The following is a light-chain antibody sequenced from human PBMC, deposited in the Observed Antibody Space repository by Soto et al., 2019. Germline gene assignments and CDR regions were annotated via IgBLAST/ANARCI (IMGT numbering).Light chain of an antibody. CDR3: QQYNNWPL. CDR2: GAS. J-gene: IGKJ4*01. Sequence: EIVMTQSPATLSVSPGERATLSCRASQSVSSNLAWYQQKPGQAPRLLIYGASTRATGIPARFSGSGSGTEFTLTISSLQSEDFAVYYCQQYNNWPLFXGGTKVDIK. V-gene: IGKV3-15*01. CDR1: QSVSSN.